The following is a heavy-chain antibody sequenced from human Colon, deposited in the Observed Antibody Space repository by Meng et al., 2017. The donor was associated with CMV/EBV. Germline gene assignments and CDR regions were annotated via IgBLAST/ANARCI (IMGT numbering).Heavy chain of an antibody. D-gene: IGHD3-16*02. Sequence: VELLGSGGDGVPPGGSLRLSCVASGFSFNSYAMRWVRQAPGKGLEWVATISGRGATTYYADSLEGRFSISRDNSKNTLFLQMDSVRAEDTAVFYCARDGVIGPFDFWGQGTLVTVSS. CDR2: ISGRGATT. CDR1: GFSFNSYA. CDR3: ARDGVIGPFDF. J-gene: IGHJ4*02. V-gene: IGHV3-23*01.